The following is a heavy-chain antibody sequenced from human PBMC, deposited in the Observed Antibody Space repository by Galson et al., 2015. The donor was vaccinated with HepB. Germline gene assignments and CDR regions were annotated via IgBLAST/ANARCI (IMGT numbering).Heavy chain of an antibody. Sequence: SLRLSCAASGFTFGSYAMSWVRQAPGRGLEWISGISASGVSTYYRDSVKGRFTISRDQSQNMLFLQMNSLRVEDTALYYCAKALLMPRTAVAGNFDFWGRGALVTVSS. V-gene: IGHV3-23*01. CDR2: ISASGVST. CDR1: GFTFGSYA. J-gene: IGHJ4*02. CDR3: AKALLMPRTAVAGNFDF. D-gene: IGHD6-19*01.